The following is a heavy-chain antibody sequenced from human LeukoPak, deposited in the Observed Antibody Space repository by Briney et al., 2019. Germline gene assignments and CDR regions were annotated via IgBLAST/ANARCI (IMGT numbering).Heavy chain of an antibody. CDR2: ISWNSGSI. CDR1: GFTFDDYA. CDR3: AKDHYYDSSGNLDY. D-gene: IGHD3-22*01. Sequence: PGGSPRLSCAASGFTFDDYAMHWVRQAPGKGLEWVSGISWNSGSIGYADSVKGRFTISRDNAKNSLYLQMNSLRAEDTALYYCAKDHYYDSSGNLDYWGQGTLVTVSS. J-gene: IGHJ4*02. V-gene: IGHV3-9*01.